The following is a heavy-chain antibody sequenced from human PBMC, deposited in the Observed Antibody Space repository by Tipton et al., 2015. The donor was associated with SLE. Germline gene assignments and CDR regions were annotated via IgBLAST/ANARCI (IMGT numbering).Heavy chain of an antibody. CDR3: AKARYCSSTSCYKGKAFDI. CDR1: GYTFTGYY. J-gene: IGHJ3*02. Sequence: QSGAEVKKPGASVKVSCKASGYTFTGYYMHWVRQAPGQGLEWMGWINPNSGGTNYAQKFQGRVTMTRDTSISTAYMELSRLRSDDTAVYYCAKARYCSSTSCYKGKAFDIWGQGTMVTVSS. CDR2: INPNSGGT. D-gene: IGHD2-2*02. V-gene: IGHV1-2*02.